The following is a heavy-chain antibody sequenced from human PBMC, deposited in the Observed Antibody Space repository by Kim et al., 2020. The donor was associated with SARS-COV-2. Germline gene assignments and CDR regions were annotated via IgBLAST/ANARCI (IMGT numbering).Heavy chain of an antibody. CDR3: ARSPGYYFDY. CDR2: IYYSGST. V-gene: IGHV4-59*01. D-gene: IGHD3-10*01. J-gene: IGHJ4*02. CDR1: GGSISGYY. Sequence: SETLSLTCTVSGGSISGYYWSWIRQPPGKGLEWIGYIYYSGSTNYNYSLKTRVTISVDTSKNQFSLKLSSVTAADTAVYYCARSPGYYFDYWGQGTLVTVSS.